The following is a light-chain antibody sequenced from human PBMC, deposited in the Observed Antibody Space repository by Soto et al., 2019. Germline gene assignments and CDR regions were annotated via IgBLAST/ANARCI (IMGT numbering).Light chain of an antibody. V-gene: IGKV3-20*01. CDR2: GAS. CDR3: QQSGSSPPT. J-gene: IGKJ1*01. CDR1: QSISSTY. Sequence: IVLTQSPGTLSLSPGERATLSCRASQSISSTYFAWYQQKPGRAPRLLIYGASSRATGIPDRFSGSGSGTDFTLTISRLEPEDFAVYYCQQSGSSPPTFGQGTKVDI.